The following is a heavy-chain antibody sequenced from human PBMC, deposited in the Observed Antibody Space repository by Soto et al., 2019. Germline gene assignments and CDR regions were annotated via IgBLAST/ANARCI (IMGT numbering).Heavy chain of an antibody. CDR1: GYSFTIYC. D-gene: IGHD3-10*01. V-gene: IGHV5-51*01. J-gene: IGHJ3*02. CDR3: ARDTYYYGSGSDDAFDI. CDR2: IYPGDSDT. Sequence: GESLKMSCDGSGYSFTIYCIGWVLQMPGKGLEWMGIIYPGDSDTRYSPSFQGQATISADKSISTAYLQWSSLKASDTATYYCARDTYYYGSGSDDAFDIWGQGTMVTVSS.